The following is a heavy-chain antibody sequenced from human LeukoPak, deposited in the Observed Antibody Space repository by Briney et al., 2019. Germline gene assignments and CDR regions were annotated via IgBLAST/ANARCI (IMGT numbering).Heavy chain of an antibody. Sequence: PGGSLRLSCAASGFTFSTYAMSWVRQAPGKGLEWVSGISGSGGSTYYADSVKGRFTMSRDNSKNTVYLQMNSLGAEDTGVYYCARLRVVGENWFDSWGQGTLVTVSS. CDR3: ARLRVVGENWFDS. J-gene: IGHJ5*01. V-gene: IGHV3-23*01. D-gene: IGHD1-26*01. CDR1: GFTFSTYA. CDR2: ISGSGGST.